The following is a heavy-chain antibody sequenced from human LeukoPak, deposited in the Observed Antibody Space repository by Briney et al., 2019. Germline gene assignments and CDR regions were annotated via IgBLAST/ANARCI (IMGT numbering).Heavy chain of an antibody. Sequence: TGGSLRLSCAASGFTFTSYSMSWVRQAPGKGLEWVSVISANGGDTFYADSVKGRFTISRDNYKNTLYLQMNSLRAEDTAVYYCAKEGRYSSGWYQYNDAFDIWGQGTMVTVSS. CDR1: GFTFTSYS. J-gene: IGHJ3*02. CDR3: AKEGRYSSGWYQYNDAFDI. D-gene: IGHD6-19*01. V-gene: IGHV3-23*01. CDR2: ISANGGDT.